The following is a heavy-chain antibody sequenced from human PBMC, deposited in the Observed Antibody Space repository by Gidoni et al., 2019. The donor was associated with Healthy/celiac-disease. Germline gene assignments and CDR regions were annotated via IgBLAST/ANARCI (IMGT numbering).Heavy chain of an antibody. Sequence: EVQLVESGGGLVKPGGSLRLSCAASGFTFSNAWMRWVRQAPGKGLEWVGRIKSKTDGGTTDYAAPVKGRFTISRDDSKNTLYLQMNSLKTEDTAVYYCTTDIGHYYDSSGYYFDIWGQGTMVTVSS. V-gene: IGHV3-15*01. CDR1: GFTFSNAW. D-gene: IGHD3-22*01. CDR3: TTDIGHYYDSSGYYFDI. J-gene: IGHJ3*02. CDR2: IKSKTDGGTT.